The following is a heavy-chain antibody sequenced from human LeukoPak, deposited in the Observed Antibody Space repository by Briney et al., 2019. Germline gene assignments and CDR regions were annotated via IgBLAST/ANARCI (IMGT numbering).Heavy chain of an antibody. CDR2: IKSKTDDGTT. Sequence: GGSLRLSCAASGFTFSNAWMSWVRQAPGKGLEWVGRIKSKTDDGTTDYAAPVKGRFTISRDDSKNTLYLQMNSLRAEDTAVYYCARAEKIAVAGMGYYFDYWGQGTLVTVSS. CDR3: ARAEKIAVAGMGYYFDY. J-gene: IGHJ4*02. D-gene: IGHD6-19*01. V-gene: IGHV3-15*01. CDR1: GFTFSNAW.